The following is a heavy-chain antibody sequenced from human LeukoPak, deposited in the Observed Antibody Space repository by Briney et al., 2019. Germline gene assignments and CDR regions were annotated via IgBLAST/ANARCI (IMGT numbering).Heavy chain of an antibody. CDR2: ISGSGCST. V-gene: IGHV3-23*01. J-gene: IGHJ4*02. Sequence: GGSLRLSCAASGFTFSSYAMSWVRQAPGKGLEWVSAISGSGCSTYYADSVKGRFTISRDNSKNTLYLQMNSLRAEDPAVYYCAKGGRELRCLEWLFYFDYWGQGTLVTVSS. D-gene: IGHD3-3*01. CDR1: GFTFSSYA. CDR3: AKGGRELRCLEWLFYFDY.